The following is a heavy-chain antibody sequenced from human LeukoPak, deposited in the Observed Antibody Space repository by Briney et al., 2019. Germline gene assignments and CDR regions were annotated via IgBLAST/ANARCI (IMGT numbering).Heavy chain of an antibody. D-gene: IGHD1-26*01. Sequence: ETLSLTCAVYGGSFSGYYWSWIRQPPGKGLEWVANINQDGSATNYVDSAKGRFIVSRDNAKNSVFLQMSSLRAEDTAVYYCAIAAGWEQAYWGQGTLVTVSS. CDR3: AIAAGWEQAY. CDR2: INQDGSAT. J-gene: IGHJ4*02. V-gene: IGHV3-7*01. CDR1: GGSFSGYY.